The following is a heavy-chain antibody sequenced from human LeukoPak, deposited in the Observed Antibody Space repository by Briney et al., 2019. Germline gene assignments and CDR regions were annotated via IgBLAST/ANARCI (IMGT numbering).Heavy chain of an antibody. Sequence: GGSLRLSCAASGFTFSSYSMNWVRQAPGKGLEWLSSISSSSSYIYYADSVKGRFTISRDNAKNSLYLQMNSLRAEDTAVYYCARSTYYDFWSGSSEGYFDYWGQGTLVTVSS. V-gene: IGHV3-21*01. CDR1: GFTFSSYS. CDR2: ISSSSSYI. CDR3: ARSTYYDFWSGSSEGYFDY. J-gene: IGHJ4*02. D-gene: IGHD3-3*01.